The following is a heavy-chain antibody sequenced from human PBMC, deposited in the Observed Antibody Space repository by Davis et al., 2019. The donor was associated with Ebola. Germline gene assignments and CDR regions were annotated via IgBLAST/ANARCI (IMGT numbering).Heavy chain of an antibody. V-gene: IGHV3-73*01. D-gene: IGHD6-19*01. CDR1: GFTFSGSA. CDR2: IRSKANSYAP. J-gene: IGHJ4*02. Sequence: GESLKISCAASGFTFSGSAMHWVRQASGKGLEWVGRIRSKANSYAPAYAASVKGRFTISRDDSKNTAYLQMSSLKTEDTAVYYCTTQWLVLFARDYWGQGTLVTVSS. CDR3: TTQWLVLFARDY.